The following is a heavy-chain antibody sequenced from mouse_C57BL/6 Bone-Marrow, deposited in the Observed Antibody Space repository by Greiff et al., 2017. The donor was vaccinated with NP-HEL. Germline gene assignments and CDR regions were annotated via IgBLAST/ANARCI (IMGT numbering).Heavy chain of an antibody. D-gene: IGHD1-1*01. CDR2: IYPGSGNT. CDR3: ARRAYGSSRYYFDY. CDR1: GYTFTDYY. V-gene: IGHV1-76*01. Sequence: VKLQESGAELVRPGASVKLSCKASGYTFTDYYINWVKQRPGQGLEWIARIYPGSGNTYYNEKFKGKATLTAEKSSSTAYMQLSSLTSEDSAVYFCARRAYGSSRYYFDYWGQGTTLTVSS. J-gene: IGHJ2*01.